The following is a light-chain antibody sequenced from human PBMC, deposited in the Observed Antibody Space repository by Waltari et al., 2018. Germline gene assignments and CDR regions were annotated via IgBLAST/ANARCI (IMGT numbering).Light chain of an antibody. Sequence: QSVLAQPPSVSGAPGQRVTIPCTGSDSNFGAGSDVHWYQQLPGTAPKLLIYRNTNRPSGVPDRVSGSKSGTSASLAITGLQAEDEADYYCQSYDSSLNAYVFGTGTKVTVL. V-gene: IGLV1-40*01. CDR3: QSYDSSLNAYV. J-gene: IGLJ1*01. CDR1: DSNFGAGSD. CDR2: RNT.